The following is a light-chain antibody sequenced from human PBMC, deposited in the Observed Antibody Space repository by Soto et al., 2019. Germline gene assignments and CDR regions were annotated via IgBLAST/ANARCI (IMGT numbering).Light chain of an antibody. CDR1: QNISSY. CDR2: AAS. Sequence: DIQMTQSPSSLSASVGDRVTITCQASQNISSYLNWYQQKPGKAPKLLIYAASSLQSGVPSRFSGSGSGTDFTLTISSLQPEDFATDYCQQSYSTPQTFGQGTKVDIK. CDR3: QQSYSTPQT. V-gene: IGKV1-39*01. J-gene: IGKJ1*01.